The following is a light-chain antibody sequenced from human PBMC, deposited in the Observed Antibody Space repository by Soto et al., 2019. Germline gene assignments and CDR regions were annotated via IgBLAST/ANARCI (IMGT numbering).Light chain of an antibody. CDR2: EAS. CDR1: HDISTS. CDR3: QQLNPSYYT. V-gene: IGKV1-9*01. Sequence: DIQLTPSPSLLSASVGARVTITCRASHDISTSFAWYQQKPGKAPKLMIYEASTLQSRGPSRCIGSGSCTEFSPTIIGRLPDDDVTYYYQQLNPSYYTFGQGTRVDIK. J-gene: IGKJ5*01.